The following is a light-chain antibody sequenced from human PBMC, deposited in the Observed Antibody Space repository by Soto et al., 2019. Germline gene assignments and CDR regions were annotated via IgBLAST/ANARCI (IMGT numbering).Light chain of an antibody. Sequence: QLVLTQSPSASGTPGQTVTISCSGSSSNIGSNPVDWYQQLPGTAPKVLIYTNNQRPSGVPDRFSGSKSGTSASLAISGLQSADEADYYCAAWDDSLNGVVFGGGTKVTVL. CDR3: AAWDDSLNGVV. J-gene: IGLJ2*01. V-gene: IGLV1-44*01. CDR2: TNN. CDR1: SSNIGSNP.